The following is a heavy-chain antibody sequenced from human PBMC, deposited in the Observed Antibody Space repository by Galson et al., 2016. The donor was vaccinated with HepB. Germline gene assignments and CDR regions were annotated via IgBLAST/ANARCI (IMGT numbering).Heavy chain of an antibody. Sequence: SVKVSCKASGYTFTSYGISWVRQAPGQGLEWMGWISAYNGHTNYAQKFQGRVTMTTDTSTSTAYMELRSLRSDDRAVYYCAREGSYDSSGYYDYWGQGTLVTVSS. V-gene: IGHV1-18*01. J-gene: IGHJ4*02. CDR1: GYTFTSYG. CDR2: ISAYNGHT. CDR3: AREGSYDSSGYYDY. D-gene: IGHD3-22*01.